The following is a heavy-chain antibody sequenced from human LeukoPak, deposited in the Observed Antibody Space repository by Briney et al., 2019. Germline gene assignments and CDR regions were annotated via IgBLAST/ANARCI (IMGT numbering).Heavy chain of an antibody. CDR1: GFTFSSYE. D-gene: IGHD3-10*01. V-gene: IGHV3-48*03. J-gene: IGHJ3*02. CDR3: ARDHVGEDSGAFDI. CDR2: ISSSGSTI. Sequence: GGSLRLSCAASGFTFSSYEMSWVRQAPGKGLEWVSYISSSGSTIYYADSVKGRFTISRDNSKNTLYLQMNSLRAEDTAVYYCARDHVGEDSGAFDIWGQGTMVTVSS.